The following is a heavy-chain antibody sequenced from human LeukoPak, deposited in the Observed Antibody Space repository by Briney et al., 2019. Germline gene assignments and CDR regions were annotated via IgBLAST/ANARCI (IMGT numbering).Heavy chain of an antibody. Sequence: SSETLSLTCTVSGGSVSNYYWSWIRQSPGKGLEWIGYIYYTETSCNPSLKSRVTISADTSKNQFSLKLYSVTAADTAVYYCATRKLGNDYWGQGTLVTVSS. CDR1: GGSVSNYY. D-gene: IGHD7-27*01. J-gene: IGHJ4*02. V-gene: IGHV4-59*02. CDR3: ATRKLGNDY. CDR2: IYYTET.